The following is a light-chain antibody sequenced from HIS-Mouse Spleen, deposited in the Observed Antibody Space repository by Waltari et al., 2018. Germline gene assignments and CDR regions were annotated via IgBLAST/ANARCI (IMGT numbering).Light chain of an antibody. J-gene: IGKJ3*01. CDR1: QGISSA. CDR3: QQFNSYPLT. V-gene: IGKV1-13*02. CDR2: DAS. Sequence: AIQLTQSPSSLSASLGDRVTITCRASQGISSALAWYQQRPGTAPKLLIYDASSLESGVPSRVSGSGAGTDFTLTISSLQPEDFATYYCQQFNSYPLTFGPGPKVDL.